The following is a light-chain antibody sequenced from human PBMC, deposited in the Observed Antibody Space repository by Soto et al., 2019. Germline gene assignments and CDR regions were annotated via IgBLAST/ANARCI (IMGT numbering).Light chain of an antibody. V-gene: IGKV3-20*01. J-gene: IGKJ1*01. CDR2: GAS. CDR1: QSVSSY. Sequence: IVMTQCPATLSVSPGERATLSCRASQSVSSYLAWYQQKPGQAPRLLIYGASSRATGIPDRFSGSGSGTDFTLTISRLEPEDFAVYYCQQYGSSTWTFGQGTKVDIK. CDR3: QQYGSSTWT.